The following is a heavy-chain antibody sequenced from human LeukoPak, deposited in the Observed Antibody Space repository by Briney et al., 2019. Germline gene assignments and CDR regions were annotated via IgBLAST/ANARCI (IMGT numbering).Heavy chain of an antibody. Sequence: ASVKVSCKASGYTFTSYAMNWVRQAPGQGLEWMGWINTNTGNPTYAQGFTGRFVFPLDTSVSTAYLQISSLKAEDTAVYYCARDHCSSTSCYYYMDVWGKGTTVTVSS. CDR1: GYTFTSYA. D-gene: IGHD2-2*01. J-gene: IGHJ6*03. CDR3: ARDHCSSTSCYYYMDV. V-gene: IGHV7-4-1*02. CDR2: INTNTGNP.